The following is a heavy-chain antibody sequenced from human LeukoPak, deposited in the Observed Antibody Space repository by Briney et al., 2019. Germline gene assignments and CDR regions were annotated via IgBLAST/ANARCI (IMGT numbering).Heavy chain of an antibody. CDR2: ISSSSTYI. J-gene: IGHJ4*02. CDR3: AKDGGRYRFDY. D-gene: IGHD3-16*02. CDR1: GFTFSSYY. Sequence: GGSLRLSCAASGFTFSSYYMNWVRQAPGKGLEWVSCISSSSTYIYYTDSVKGRFTISRDNSKNSLYLQMKSLRVEDTAVYFCAKDGGRYRFDYWGQGTLVTVSS. V-gene: IGHV3-21*01.